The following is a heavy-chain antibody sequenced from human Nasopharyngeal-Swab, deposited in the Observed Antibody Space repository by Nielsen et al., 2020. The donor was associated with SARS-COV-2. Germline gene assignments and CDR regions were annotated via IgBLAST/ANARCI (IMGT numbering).Heavy chain of an antibody. Sequence: GGSLRLSCVASGFTFSSYWMHWVRQVPGKGLVWVSRIDEHGSTINHADSVEGRFTISRDNAKNTLFLQMNSLRAEDTAVYYCGRDLGGRFSTWGQGTLVTVS. V-gene: IGHV3-74*01. CDR1: GFTFSSYW. CDR2: IDEHGSTI. D-gene: IGHD3-16*01. J-gene: IGHJ5*02. CDR3: GRDLGGRFST.